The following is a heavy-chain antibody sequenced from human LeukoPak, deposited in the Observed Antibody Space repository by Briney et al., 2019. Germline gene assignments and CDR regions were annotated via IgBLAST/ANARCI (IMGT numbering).Heavy chain of an antibody. V-gene: IGHV3-74*01. CDR1: GFTFSSYS. CDR2: INSEGSTI. D-gene: IGHD3-22*01. J-gene: IGHJ4*02. CDR3: ARISSDSISYYDH. Sequence: GGSLRLSCAASGFTFSSYSMNWVRQAPGKGLVWVSRINSEGSTISYADSVKGRFTISRDNAKNTLFLQMNSLRAEDTAVYYCARISSDSISYYDHWGQGTLVTVSS.